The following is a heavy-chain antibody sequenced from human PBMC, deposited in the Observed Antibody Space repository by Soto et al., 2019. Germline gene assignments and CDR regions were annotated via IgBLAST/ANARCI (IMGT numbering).Heavy chain of an antibody. V-gene: IGHV4-59*01. J-gene: IGHJ3*02. CDR1: GGSISFYN. CDR3: AKGDSTTHGDSFDI. D-gene: IGHD6-13*01. Sequence: QVQLQESGPGLVKPSETLSLTCSVSGGSISFYNWNWIRQSPGKGLEWIGYIYHSGRTSYNPSLKSRVTISVDKSKNQFSLQLSSVTAADTAVYYCAKGDSTTHGDSFDIWGQGTMVTVSP. CDR2: IYHSGRT.